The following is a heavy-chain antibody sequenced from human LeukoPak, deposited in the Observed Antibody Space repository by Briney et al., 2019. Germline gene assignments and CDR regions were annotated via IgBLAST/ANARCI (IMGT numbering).Heavy chain of an antibody. D-gene: IGHD6-19*01. CDR3: ARPNSSGSEGIWFDP. V-gene: IGHV4-39*01. J-gene: IGHJ5*02. Sequence: SETLSLTCTVSGGSISSSSYYWGWIRQPPGKGLERIGSIYYSGSTYYNPSLKSRVTISVDTSKNQFSLKLSSVTAADTAVYYCARPNSSGSEGIWFDPWGQGTLVTVSS. CDR1: GGSISSSSYY. CDR2: IYYSGST.